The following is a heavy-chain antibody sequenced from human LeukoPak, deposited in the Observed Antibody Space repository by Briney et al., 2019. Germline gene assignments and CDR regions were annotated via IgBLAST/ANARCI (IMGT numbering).Heavy chain of an antibody. CDR2: ISFDGSNK. Sequence: GGSLRFSCAASGFTFSSYAMHWVRQAPGKGLSWVAVISFDGSNKYYADSVKGRFTISRDNSKNTLYLQMNSLRAEDTAVYYCAKDYETYYYGSGSWGGAFDIWGQGTMVTVSS. CDR3: AKDYETYYYGSGSWGGAFDI. V-gene: IGHV3-30*04. J-gene: IGHJ3*02. CDR1: GFTFSSYA. D-gene: IGHD3-10*01.